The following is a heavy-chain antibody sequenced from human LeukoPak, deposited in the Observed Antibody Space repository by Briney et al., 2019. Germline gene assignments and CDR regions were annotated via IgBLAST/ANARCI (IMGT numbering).Heavy chain of an antibody. CDR3: ARHVHGYCSSTSCHTSGAFDI. V-gene: IGHV5-51*01. J-gene: IGHJ3*02. CDR1: GYSFTSYW. D-gene: IGHD2-2*01. CDR2: IYPGDSDT. Sequence: GESLKISCKGSGYSFTSYWIGWVRQMPGKGLEWMGIIYPGDSDTRYSPSFPGQVTISADKSISTAYLQWSSLKASDTAMYYCARHVHGYCSSTSCHTSGAFDIWGQGTMVTVSS.